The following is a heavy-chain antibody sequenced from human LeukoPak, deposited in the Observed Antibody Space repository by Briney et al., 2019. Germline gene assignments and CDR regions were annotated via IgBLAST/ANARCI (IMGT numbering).Heavy chain of an antibody. D-gene: IGHD3-22*01. J-gene: IGHJ5*02. CDR1: GFTFSSYS. Sequence: GGSLRLSCAASGFTFSSYSMNWVRQAPGKGLEWVSSISSSSSYIYYADSVKGRFTISRDSAKNSLYLQMNSLRAEDTAVYYCARLYSGYYSNWFDPWGQGTLVTVSS. CDR2: ISSSSSYI. CDR3: ARLYSGYYSNWFDP. V-gene: IGHV3-21*01.